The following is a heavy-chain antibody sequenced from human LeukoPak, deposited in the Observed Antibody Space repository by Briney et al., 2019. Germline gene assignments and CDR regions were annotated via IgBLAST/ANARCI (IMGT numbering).Heavy chain of an antibody. CDR1: GFTFSSYG. D-gene: IGHD2-15*01. V-gene: IGHV3-30*03. J-gene: IGHJ5*02. Sequence: GGSLRLSCAASGFTFSSYGMHWVRQAPGKGLEWVAVISYDGSNKYYATYVKGQFTISRDNSKNALYLQMKSLRAEDTDVYYCARDGRGYCSGGRCYGLNWFVPWGEGPGVTV. CDR3: ARDGRGYCSGGRCYGLNWFVP. CDR2: ISYDGSNK.